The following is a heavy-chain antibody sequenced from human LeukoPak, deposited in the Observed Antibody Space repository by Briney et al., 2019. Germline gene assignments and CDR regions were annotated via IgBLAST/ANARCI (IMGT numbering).Heavy chain of an antibody. CDR3: AKWGDYDILTGYYVSDF. J-gene: IGHJ4*02. CDR1: GFIFRNYA. CDR2: ITGSGDTT. Sequence: GGSLRLSCAASGFIFRNYATSWVRQAPGKGLEWVSAITGSGDTTYYADSVKGRFTVSRDNSKNTLYVEMNTLRAEDTAVYYCAKWGDYDILTGYYVSDFWGQGTLVTVSS. D-gene: IGHD3-9*01. V-gene: IGHV3-23*01.